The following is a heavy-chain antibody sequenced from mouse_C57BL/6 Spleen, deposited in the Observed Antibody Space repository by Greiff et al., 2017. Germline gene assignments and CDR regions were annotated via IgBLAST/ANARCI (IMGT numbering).Heavy chain of an antibody. Sequence: VQLQQSGAELVRPGASVKLSCIASGYTFTSYGISWVRQRTGQGLEWIGEICPRCGNTYYNEKFTGKGTLTADKSSRTAYMEVRSQTSEDSSGYFFARGGEGDWFAYWGQGTLVTVSA. CDR1: GYTFTSYG. J-gene: IGHJ3*01. CDR2: ICPRCGNT. CDR3: ARGGEGDWFAY. V-gene: IGHV1-81*01.